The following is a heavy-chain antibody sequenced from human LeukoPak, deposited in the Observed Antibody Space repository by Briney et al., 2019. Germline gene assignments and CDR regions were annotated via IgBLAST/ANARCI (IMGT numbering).Heavy chain of an antibody. CDR1: GFIFGDYN. CDR2: IRAKIHDGTT. CDR3: SRGQKDAYGPEFDS. J-gene: IGHJ4*02. V-gene: IGHV3-49*04. Sequence: GGSLRLSCTTSGFIFGDYNMNWVRQAPGKGLEWVGYIRAKIHDGTTDFAASVKGRFTISRDDSKSIAYLQLTSLKSEGTAVYYCSRGQKDAYGPEFDSWGQGTLVTVSS. D-gene: IGHD3-10*01.